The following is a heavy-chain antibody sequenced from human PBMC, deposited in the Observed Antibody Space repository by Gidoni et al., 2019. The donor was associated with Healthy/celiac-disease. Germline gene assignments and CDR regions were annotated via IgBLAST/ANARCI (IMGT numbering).Heavy chain of an antibody. CDR1: GFTFSSYA. D-gene: IGHD3-3*01. CDR3: AKDLGFLEWLLFTYDY. V-gene: IGHV3-23*01. Sequence: EVQLLESGGGLVQPGGSLRLSCAASGFTFSSYAMGWVRQAPGKGLEWVSAISGSGGSTYYADSVKGRFTISRDNSKNTLYLQMNSLRAEDTAVYYCAKDLGFLEWLLFTYDYWGQGTLVTVSS. CDR2: ISGSGGST. J-gene: IGHJ4*02.